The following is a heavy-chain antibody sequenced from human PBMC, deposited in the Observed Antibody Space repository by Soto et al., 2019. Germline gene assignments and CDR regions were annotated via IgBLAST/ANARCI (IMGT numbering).Heavy chain of an antibody. CDR1: GDTFKNSV. Sequence: QVQLVQSGVEVKKPGSSVRVSCKASGDTFKNSVISWVRQAPGQGLEWMGGTIPLLGTTDYAQKFQGRLTITTDESTTTAYMEVSRLTSEDTAVYYCVAELDFGKLSVVWGQGTTVIVSS. V-gene: IGHV1-69*01. CDR2: TIPLLGTT. CDR3: VAELDFGKLSVV. D-gene: IGHD3-10*01. J-gene: IGHJ6*02.